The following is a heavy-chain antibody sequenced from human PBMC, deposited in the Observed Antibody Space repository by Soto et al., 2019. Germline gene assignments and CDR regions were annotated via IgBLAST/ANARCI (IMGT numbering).Heavy chain of an antibody. Sequence: SETLSLTCSVADGSIISHFWILIRQPAGKRLEWIGRIYSSGSTIYNPDLKSRVTMSVDTSKNQFSLKLRSVTAADTAVYYCARDNVWSGYYSFFDYWGQGTLVTVSS. CDR1: DGSIISHF. CDR2: IYSSGST. CDR3: ARDNVWSGYYSFFDY. J-gene: IGHJ4*02. D-gene: IGHD3-3*01. V-gene: IGHV4-4*07.